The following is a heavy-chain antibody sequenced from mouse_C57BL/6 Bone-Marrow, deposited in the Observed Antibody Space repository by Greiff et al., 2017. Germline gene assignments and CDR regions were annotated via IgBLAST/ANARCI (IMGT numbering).Heavy chain of an antibody. CDR3: ARPFHYYGYFDY. J-gene: IGHJ2*01. V-gene: IGHV1-80*01. CDR2: IYPGDGDT. CDR1: GYAFSSYW. Sequence: VQRVESGAELVKPGASVKISCKASGYAFSSYWMNWVKQRPGKGLEWIGQIYPGDGDTNYNGKFKGKATLTADKSSSTAYMQLSSLTSEDSAVYFCARPFHYYGYFDYWGQGTTLTVSS. D-gene: IGHD1-2*01.